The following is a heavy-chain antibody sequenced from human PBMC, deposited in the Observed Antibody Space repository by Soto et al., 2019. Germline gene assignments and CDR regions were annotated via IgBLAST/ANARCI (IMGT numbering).Heavy chain of an antibody. CDR3: ARGPSRDLEGHNWFDP. CDR1: GGSISSGGYY. Sequence: SETLSLTCTVSGGSISSGGYYWSWIRQHPGKGLEWIGYIYYSGSTYYNPSLNSRVTISVDTSNNQFSLKLSSVTAADTAVYYCARGPSRDLEGHNWFDPWGQGTLVTVSS. J-gene: IGHJ5*02. V-gene: IGHV4-31*03. CDR2: IYYSGST.